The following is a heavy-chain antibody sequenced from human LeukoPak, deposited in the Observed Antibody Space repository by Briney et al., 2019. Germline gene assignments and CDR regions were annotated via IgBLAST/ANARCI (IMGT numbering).Heavy chain of an antibody. CDR3: ARGCTTTSCYDY. CDR2: IKQDGREK. D-gene: IGHD2-2*01. J-gene: IGHJ4*02. CDR1: GFTFSSHW. Sequence: GGSLRLSCVASGFTFSSHWMSWVRLAQGKGMEWVANIKQDGREKYYVDSLKGRFTISRDNAKNSLFLQMNSLRAEDTAVYYCARGCTTTSCYDYWGQGTLVTVSS. V-gene: IGHV3-7*04.